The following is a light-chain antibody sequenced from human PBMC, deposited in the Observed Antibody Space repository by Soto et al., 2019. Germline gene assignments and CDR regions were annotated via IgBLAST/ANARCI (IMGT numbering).Light chain of an antibody. V-gene: IGLV2-8*02. CDR1: SSDVGGYNN. Sequence: QSALTQPPSASRSPGQSVTISCTGTSSDVGGYNNVSWYQQHPGKAPKVMIYEVSKRPSGVPDRFSGSKSGNTASLTVSGLQDEDEADYYCSSYAGSNNLVFGGGTKLTVL. CDR3: SSYAGSNNLV. CDR2: EVS. J-gene: IGLJ2*01.